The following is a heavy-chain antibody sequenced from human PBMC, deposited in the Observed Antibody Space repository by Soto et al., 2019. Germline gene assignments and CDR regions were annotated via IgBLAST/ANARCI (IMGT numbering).Heavy chain of an antibody. D-gene: IGHD2-8*02. CDR3: ARDRVYTGGSDADY. V-gene: IGHV1-18*01. J-gene: IGHJ4*02. CDR2: INTGSGYT. CDR1: GYTFSNYA. Sequence: QVHLVQSGAEVKKPGSSVRVSCKTSGYTFSNYAISWVRQAPGQGLEWMVWINTGSGYTNYAHDRVTMTKDASTYTAYLEVTSLRSDDTAIYSFARDRVYTGGSDADYWGQGTLVTVSS.